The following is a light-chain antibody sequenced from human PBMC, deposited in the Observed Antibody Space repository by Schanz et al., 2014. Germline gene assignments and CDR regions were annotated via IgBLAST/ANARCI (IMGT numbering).Light chain of an antibody. Sequence: QSALTQPASVSASPGQSITISCTGTSSDVGGYVSWYQQYPGKAPKLIIYDVSNRPSGVSNRFSGSRSGNTASLTISGLQAEDEADYYCSSYTSISTLNYVFGSGTKLTVL. CDR2: DVS. V-gene: IGLV2-14*01. CDR3: SSYTSISTLNYV. J-gene: IGLJ1*01. CDR1: SSDVGGY.